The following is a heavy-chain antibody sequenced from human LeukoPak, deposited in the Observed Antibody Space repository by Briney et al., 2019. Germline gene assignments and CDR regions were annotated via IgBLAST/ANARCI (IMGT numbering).Heavy chain of an antibody. J-gene: IGHJ5*02. Sequence: SETLALTCTVSGGSISSRSYYWGWIRQPPGKGLEGIRSIYQSGSTYYNPSLKTRVTISVDTSKNQSSLKLSSVTAADTAVYYCARHEAVRAGALLWFETWFDGWGQGRLVT. V-gene: IGHV4-39*01. CDR3: ARHEAVRAGALLWFETWFDG. CDR1: GGSISSRSYY. D-gene: IGHD3-10*01. CDR2: IYQSGST.